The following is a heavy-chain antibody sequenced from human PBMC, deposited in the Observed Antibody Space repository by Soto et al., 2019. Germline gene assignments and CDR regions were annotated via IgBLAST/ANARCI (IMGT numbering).Heavy chain of an antibody. CDR3: VRGRAFDI. CDR2: IYYTGST. Sequence: QVQLRESGPGLVKPSQTLSLTCTVSGGFISSGDYYWSWIRQPPGKGLEWIGYIYYTGSTYSNPSLRSRVTISVDTSKNEFSLKMSSVTAADTAVYYCVRGRAFDIWGQGTMVTVSS. V-gene: IGHV4-30-4*01. J-gene: IGHJ3*02. CDR1: GGFISSGDYY.